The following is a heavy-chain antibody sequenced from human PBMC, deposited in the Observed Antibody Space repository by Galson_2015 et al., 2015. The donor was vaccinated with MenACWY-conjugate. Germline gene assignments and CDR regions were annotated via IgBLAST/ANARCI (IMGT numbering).Heavy chain of an antibody. V-gene: IGHV4-59*01. CDR2: IYYSGST. D-gene: IGHD3-22*01. CDR1: GGSIRSYY. J-gene: IGHJ4*02. Sequence: LSLTCAVSGGSIRSYYWSWFRQPPGQGLEWIGYIYYSGSTNYNPSLKSRVTISVDTSKNQFSLKLSSVTAADTAVYYCARSSGYFNIFDYWGQGTLVTVSS. CDR3: ARSSGYFNIFDY.